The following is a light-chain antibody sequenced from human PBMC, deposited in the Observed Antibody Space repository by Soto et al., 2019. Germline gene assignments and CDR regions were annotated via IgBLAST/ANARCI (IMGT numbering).Light chain of an antibody. CDR3: QAWDSSTVV. Sequence: SYELTQPPSVSVSPGQTASITCSGDKLGDKYACWYQQKPGQSPALVIYQVSKRPSGIPERFSGSNSGNTATLTISGTQAMDEADYYCQAWDSSTVVFGGGTQLTVL. CDR2: QVS. CDR1: KLGDKY. V-gene: IGLV3-1*01. J-gene: IGLJ2*01.